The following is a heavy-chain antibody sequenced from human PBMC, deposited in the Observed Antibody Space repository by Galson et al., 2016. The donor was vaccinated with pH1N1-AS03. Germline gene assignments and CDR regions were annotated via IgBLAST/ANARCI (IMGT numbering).Heavy chain of an antibody. D-gene: IGHD2-21*01. CDR3: AKSYHGDVFDI. CDR2: ISWNSGTF. CDR1: GFNFDNYA. J-gene: IGHJ3*02. V-gene: IGHV3-9*01. Sequence: SLRLSCAASGFNFDNYAMHWVRQARGKGLEWVSGISWNSGTFDYADSVKGRFTISRDNAKNSLYLQMNSPTADDSALYYCAKSYHGDVFDIWGQGTMVTVSS.